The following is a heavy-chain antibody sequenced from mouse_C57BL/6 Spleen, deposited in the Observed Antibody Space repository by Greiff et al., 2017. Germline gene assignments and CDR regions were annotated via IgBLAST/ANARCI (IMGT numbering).Heavy chain of an antibody. CDR1: GYTFTDYE. CDR3: TDWDGDFDY. Sequence: VQLQQSGAELVRPGASVTLSCKASGYTFTDYEMHWVKQTPVHGLEWIGAIDPETGGTAYNQKFKGKAILTADKSSSTAYMELRSLTSEDSAVYYCTDWDGDFDYWGQGTTLTVSS. D-gene: IGHD4-1*01. J-gene: IGHJ2*01. V-gene: IGHV1-15*01. CDR2: IDPETGGT.